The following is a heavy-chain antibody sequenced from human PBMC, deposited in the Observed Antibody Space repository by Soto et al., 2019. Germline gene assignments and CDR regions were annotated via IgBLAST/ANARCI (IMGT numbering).Heavy chain of an antibody. CDR2: YDPEEHKT. CDR3: ATVFGGNYNDYFDR. V-gene: IGHV1-24*01. D-gene: IGHD1-26*01. CDR1: GYILRDLS. J-gene: IGHJ4*02. Sequence: QVQLIQSGAEVKKPGASVRVSCKVSGYILRDLSMHWVRQAPGKGLEWMGGYDPEEHKTIYAQKFQGRVTMTEDTSTDTAYMELSSLRSDDTAVYYCATVFGGNYNDYFDRWSQGTLVSVSS.